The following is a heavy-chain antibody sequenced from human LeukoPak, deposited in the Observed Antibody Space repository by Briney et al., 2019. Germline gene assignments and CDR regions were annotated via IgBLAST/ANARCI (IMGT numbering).Heavy chain of an antibody. J-gene: IGHJ2*01. CDR1: GFTFGSYS. CDR2: ISSSGSYI. D-gene: IGHD3-22*01. V-gene: IGHV3-21*01. Sequence: KPGGSLRLSCAASGFTFGSYSMNWVRQAPGKGLEWVSSISSSGSYIYYADSVKGRFTISRDNAKNSLYLQMNSLRAEDTAVYYCARVRYDSSGHYYEYFDLRGRGTLVTVSS. CDR3: ARVRYDSSGHYYEYFDL.